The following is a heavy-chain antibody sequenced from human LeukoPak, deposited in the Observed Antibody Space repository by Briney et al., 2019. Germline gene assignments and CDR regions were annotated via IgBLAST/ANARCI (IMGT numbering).Heavy chain of an antibody. Sequence: HPGGSLRLSCAASGFTFSSYEMNWVRQAPGKGLEWVSYISSSGSTIYYADSVKGRFTISRDNAKNTLYLQMNSLRAEDTAVYYCAELGITMIGGVWGKGTTVTISS. CDR3: AELGITMIGGV. V-gene: IGHV3-48*03. CDR2: ISSSGSTI. CDR1: GFTFSSYE. D-gene: IGHD3-10*02. J-gene: IGHJ6*04.